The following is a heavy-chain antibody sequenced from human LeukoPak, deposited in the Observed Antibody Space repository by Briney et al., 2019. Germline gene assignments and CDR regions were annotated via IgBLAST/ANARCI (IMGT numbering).Heavy chain of an antibody. D-gene: IGHD6-19*01. CDR3: VRDPDSSGWTYFDY. Sequence: GGSLRLSCAASGFILSTYAMHWVRQTPDKGLEWVAVISIDGSGKYYADSVKGRFTISRDTSENTLYLKMNSLRAEDTAVYYCVRDPDSSGWTYFDYWGQGTLVTVSS. J-gene: IGHJ4*02. V-gene: IGHV3-30-3*01. CDR2: ISIDGSGK. CDR1: GFILSTYA.